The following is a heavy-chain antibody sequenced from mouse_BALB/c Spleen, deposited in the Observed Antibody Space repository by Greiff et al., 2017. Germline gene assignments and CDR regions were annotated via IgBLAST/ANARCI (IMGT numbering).Heavy chain of an antibody. CDR1: GFTFTDYY. Sequence: EVMLVESGGGLVQPGGSLRLSCATSGFTFTDYYMSWVRQPPGKALEWLGFIRNKANGYTTEYSASVKGRFTISRDNSQSILYLQMNTLRAEDSATYYCARDGHFDYWGQGTTLTVSS. V-gene: IGHV7-3*02. J-gene: IGHJ2*01. CDR2: IRNKANGYTT. CDR3: ARDGHFDY.